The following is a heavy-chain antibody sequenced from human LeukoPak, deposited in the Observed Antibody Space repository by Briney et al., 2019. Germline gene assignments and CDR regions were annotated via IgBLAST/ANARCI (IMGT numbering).Heavy chain of an antibody. CDR1: GFTFSNAW. J-gene: IGHJ4*02. Sequence: GGSLRLSCAASGFTFSNAWMSWVRQAPGKGLEWVGRIKSKTDGGTTDYAAPVKGRFTISRDDSKNTLYLQMNSLKTEDTAVNYCHDQAYYDILGSPGGWGQGTLVTVSS. V-gene: IGHV3-15*01. CDR2: IKSKTDGGTT. CDR3: HDQAYYDILGSPGG. D-gene: IGHD3-9*01.